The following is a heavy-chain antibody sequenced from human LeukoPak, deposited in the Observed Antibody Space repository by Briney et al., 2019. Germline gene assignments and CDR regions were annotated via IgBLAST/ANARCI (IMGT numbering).Heavy chain of an antibody. CDR2: ISSSSSYI. J-gene: IGHJ6*02. V-gene: IGHV3-21*01. CDR1: GFTFSSYS. CDR3: ARESGYDRHSYYYYGMDV. Sequence: GGSLRLSCAASGFTFSSYSMNWVRQAPWKGLEWVSSISSSSSYIYYAGSVKGRFTTSRDNAKNSLYLQMNSLRAEDTAVYYCARESGYDRHSYYYYGMDVWGQGTTVTVSS. D-gene: IGHD5-12*01.